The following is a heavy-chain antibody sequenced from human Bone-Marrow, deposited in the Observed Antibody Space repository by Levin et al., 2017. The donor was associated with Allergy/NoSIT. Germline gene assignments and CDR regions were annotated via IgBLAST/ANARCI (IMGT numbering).Heavy chain of an antibody. Sequence: GESLKISCAASGFTFTAYAMHWVRQAPGKGLEWVAVISYDGNNKHYADSVEGRFTISSDSSKNTLYLQTNSLRADDTAVYYCARARVYDSNNYYRPYYRYYGLDVWGLGTPVTVSS. CDR1: GFTFTAYA. J-gene: IGHJ6*02. D-gene: IGHD3-22*01. CDR3: ARARVYDSNNYYRPYYRYYGLDV. V-gene: IGHV3-30*04. CDR2: ISYDGNNK.